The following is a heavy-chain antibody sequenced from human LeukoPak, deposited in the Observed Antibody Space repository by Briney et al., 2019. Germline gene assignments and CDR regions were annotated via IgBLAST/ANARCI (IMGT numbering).Heavy chain of an antibody. CDR1: GGSISSYY. D-gene: IGHD6-6*01. CDR2: IYYSGST. J-gene: IGHJ4*02. CDR3: ASSIAARPLDY. V-gene: IGHV4-59*01. Sequence: PSETLSLTCTVSGGSISSYYWSWIRQPPGKGLEWIGYIYYSGSTSYNPSLKSRVTISVDTSKNQFSLKLSSVTAADTAVYYCASSIAARPLDYWGQGTLVTVSS.